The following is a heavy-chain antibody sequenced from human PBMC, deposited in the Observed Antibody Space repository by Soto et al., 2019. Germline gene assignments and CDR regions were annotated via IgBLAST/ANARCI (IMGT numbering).Heavy chain of an antibody. J-gene: IGHJ4*02. CDR1: GFTFSSYA. V-gene: IGHV3-74*01. CDR2: INGDGRTT. Sequence: GGSLRLSCAASGFTFSSYAMSWVRQALGKGLEWVSLINGDGRTTTYADSVKGRFTISRDNAKNTLYLQINSLRAEDTAVYYCVRGNYFDYWGQGTLVTVSS. CDR3: VRGNYFDY.